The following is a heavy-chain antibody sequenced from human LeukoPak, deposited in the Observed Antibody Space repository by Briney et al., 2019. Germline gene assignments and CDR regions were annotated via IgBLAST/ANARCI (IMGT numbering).Heavy chain of an antibody. D-gene: IGHD6-19*01. V-gene: IGHV3-23*01. Sequence: GGSLRLSCGASGFTSSSYAMSWVRQAPEKGLEWVSVISGSGGSTYYADSVKGRFTISRDNSKNTLYLQMNSLRAEDTAVYYCAKGQVAGPTNNRFDYWGQGTLVTVSS. CDR1: GFTSSSYA. J-gene: IGHJ4*02. CDR2: ISGSGGST. CDR3: AKGQVAGPTNNRFDY.